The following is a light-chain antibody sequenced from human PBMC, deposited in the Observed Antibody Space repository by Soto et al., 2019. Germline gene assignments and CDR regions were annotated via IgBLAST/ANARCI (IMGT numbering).Light chain of an antibody. CDR2: EVS. V-gene: IGLV2-14*01. CDR3: SSEISRSWV. CDR1: SSDVVGYYH. J-gene: IGLJ3*02. Sequence: QSALTQPASVSGSPGQSITISCTGTSSDVVGYYHVSWYQQHPGKAPKVMIYEVSNRPSGVSNRFSGSKSGNTASLTISGLQAEDEAEYYCSSEISRSWVFGGGTKVTVL.